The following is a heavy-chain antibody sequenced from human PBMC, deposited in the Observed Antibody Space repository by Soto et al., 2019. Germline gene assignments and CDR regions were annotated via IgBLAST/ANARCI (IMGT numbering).Heavy chain of an antibody. D-gene: IGHD6-6*01. J-gene: IGHJ6*02. CDR1: GYTFTSYG. CDR3: AREEGSSSSFFYSDGMDV. Sequence: QVQLVQSGAEVKKPGASVKVSCKASGYTFTSYGISWVRQAPGQGLEWMGWISAYNGNTNYAQKLQGRVTMTTDTSPRTAYVELRSLRSDDTAVYYCAREEGSSSSFFYSDGMDVWGQGTTVTVSS. CDR2: ISAYNGNT. V-gene: IGHV1-18*04.